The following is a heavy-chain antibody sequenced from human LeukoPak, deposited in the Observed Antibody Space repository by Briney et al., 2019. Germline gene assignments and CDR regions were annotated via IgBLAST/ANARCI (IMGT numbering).Heavy chain of an antibody. CDR3: ARGSGLRALTTREYYYYGMDV. Sequence: SETLSLTCAVYGGSFSGYYWSWLRQPPGKGLEWIGEINHSGSTNYNPSLKSRVTISVDTSKNQFSLKLSSVTAADTAVYYCARGSGLRALTTREYYYYGMDVWGKGTTVTVSS. J-gene: IGHJ6*04. CDR1: GGSFSGYY. D-gene: IGHD4-11*01. V-gene: IGHV4-34*01. CDR2: INHSGST.